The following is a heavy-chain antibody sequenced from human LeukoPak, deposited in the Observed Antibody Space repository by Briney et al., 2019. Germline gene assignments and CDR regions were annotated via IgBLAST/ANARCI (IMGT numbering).Heavy chain of an antibody. CDR3: ARTRDDYISRWFDP. J-gene: IGHJ5*02. D-gene: IGHD4-11*01. V-gene: IGHV4-61*01. Sequence: SETLSLTCTVSGGSVSSGSYYWSWIRQPPGKGLEWIGYIYYSGSTNYNPSLKSRVTISVDTSKNQFSLKLNSVTAADTAVYYCARTRDDYISRWFDPWGQGTLVTVSS. CDR1: GGSVSSGSYY. CDR2: IYYSGST.